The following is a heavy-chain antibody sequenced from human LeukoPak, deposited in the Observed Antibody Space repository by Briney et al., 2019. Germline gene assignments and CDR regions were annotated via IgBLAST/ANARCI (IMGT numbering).Heavy chain of an antibody. J-gene: IGHJ1*01. Sequence: GRSLRLSCAASGFTFSSYGMHWVRQAPGKGLEWVAVISFDGYKKYYADSVKGRFTISRDNSKNTLYLQMNSLRAEDTAVYYCAKSSTPVAGTGGYFQHWGQGTLVTVSS. D-gene: IGHD6-19*01. CDR2: ISFDGYKK. CDR1: GFTFSSYG. V-gene: IGHV3-30*18. CDR3: AKSSTPVAGTGGYFQH.